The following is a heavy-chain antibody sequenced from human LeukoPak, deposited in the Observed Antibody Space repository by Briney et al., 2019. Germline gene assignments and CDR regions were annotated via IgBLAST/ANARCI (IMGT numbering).Heavy chain of an antibody. J-gene: IGHJ4*02. CDR1: GYTFTSYG. V-gene: IGHV1-18*01. Sequence: ASVKVSCKASGYTFTSYGISWVRQAPGQGLEWMGWISAYNGNTNYAQKLQGRVTMTTDTSTSTAYMELRSLRSDDTAVYYCARDFELYRIVGAAYFDYWGQGTLVTVSS. D-gene: IGHD1-26*01. CDR3: ARDFELYRIVGAAYFDY. CDR2: ISAYNGNT.